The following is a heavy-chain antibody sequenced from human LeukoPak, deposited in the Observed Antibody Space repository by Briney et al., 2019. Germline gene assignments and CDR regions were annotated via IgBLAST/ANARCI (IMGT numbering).Heavy chain of an antibody. CDR1: EFKFSSYE. V-gene: IGHV3-64*01. CDR3: ARSTEGTAHFDY. Sequence: GGSLRLSCATSEFKFSSYEMHWVRQTPGRGLEYVSGISGNGLSSYYAISVKGRFIISRDNSKNTLYLQMGSLKTGDMAVYYCARSTEGTAHFDYWGQGTLVIVSS. CDR2: ISGNGLSS. D-gene: IGHD1-7*01. J-gene: IGHJ4*02.